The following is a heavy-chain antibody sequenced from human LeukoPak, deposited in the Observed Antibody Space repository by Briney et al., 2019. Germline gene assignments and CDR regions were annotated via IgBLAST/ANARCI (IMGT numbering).Heavy chain of an antibody. D-gene: IGHD5-18*01. CDR2: INYSGGT. V-gene: IGHV4-39*07. Sequence: SSETLSLTCTVSGASISNGAYHWGWIRQPPGKGLEWIGSINYSGGTHYNPSLKSRVTISADKSKNQFSLKLSSVTAADTAVYYCARARHGYIYGYRPNELGHFFDYWGQGTLVTVSS. CDR1: GASISNGAYH. J-gene: IGHJ4*02. CDR3: ARARHGYIYGYRPNELGHFFDY.